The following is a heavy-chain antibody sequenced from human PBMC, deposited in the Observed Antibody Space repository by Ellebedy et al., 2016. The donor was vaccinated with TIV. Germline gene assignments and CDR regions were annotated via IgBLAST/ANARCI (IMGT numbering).Heavy chain of an antibody. D-gene: IGHD3-9*01. CDR1: GYTFTDYF. CDR3: AREYYDTLTGYSATNDY. J-gene: IGHJ4*02. CDR2: INTNTGDT. V-gene: IGHV1-2*02. Sequence: ASVKVSCKASGYTFTDYFMHWVRQAPGQGLEWMGWINTNTGDTIYAQKFQGRVTMTRDTSISTAYMELSRLRSDDTAVYYCAREYYDTLTGYSATNDYWGQGSLVTVSS.